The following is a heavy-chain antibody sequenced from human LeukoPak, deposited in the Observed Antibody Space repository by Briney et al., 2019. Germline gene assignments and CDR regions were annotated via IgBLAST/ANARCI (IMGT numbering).Heavy chain of an antibody. CDR1: GFTFTSYA. CDR2: ISGRGGGT. CDR3: AKAHGGSYHSGID. Sequence: GGSLRLSCAASGFTFTSYAINWGRQAPGKGLGRVSGISGRGGGTCYAESVRGRFSISRENSNHTLYLQLNSLRVEDTAEYYCAKAHGGSYHSGIDWGQGTLVIVSS. D-gene: IGHD1-26*01. J-gene: IGHJ1*01. V-gene: IGHV3-23*01.